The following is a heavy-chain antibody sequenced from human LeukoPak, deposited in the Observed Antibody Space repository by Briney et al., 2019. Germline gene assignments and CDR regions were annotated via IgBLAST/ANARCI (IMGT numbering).Heavy chain of an antibody. CDR3: ARDYGVVQAAMDWFAP. CDR1: GYTFTGYY. Sequence: ASVKVSCKASGYTFTGYYMHWVRQAPGQGLEWMGWINPNSGGTNYAQKFQGRVTMTRDTSISTAYMELSRLRSDDTAVYYCARDYGVVQAAMDWFAPWGQGTRVTVS. J-gene: IGHJ5*02. V-gene: IGHV1-2*02. D-gene: IGHD2-2*01. CDR2: INPNSGGT.